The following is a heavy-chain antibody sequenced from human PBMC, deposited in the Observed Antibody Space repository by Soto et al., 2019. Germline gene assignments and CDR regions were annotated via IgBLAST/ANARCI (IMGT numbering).Heavy chain of an antibody. CDR3: ARRLRFLEWQGYAFDI. D-gene: IGHD3-3*01. CDR1: GFTFSSYS. Sequence: PGGSLRLSCAASGFTFSSYSMNWVRQAPGKGLEWVSYISSSSSTIYYADSVKGRFTISRDNAKNSLYLQMNSLRDEDTAVYYCARRLRFLEWQGYAFDIWGQGTMVTVSS. V-gene: IGHV3-48*02. J-gene: IGHJ3*02. CDR2: ISSSSSTI.